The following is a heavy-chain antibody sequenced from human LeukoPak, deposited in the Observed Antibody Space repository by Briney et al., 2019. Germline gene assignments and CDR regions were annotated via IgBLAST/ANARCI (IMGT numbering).Heavy chain of an antibody. D-gene: IGHD2-2*01. CDR2: IHYSGST. J-gene: IGHJ5*02. V-gene: IGHV4-39*01. CDR3: ARPAPEYCSVTSCWGT. CDR1: GGAVSTSSHY. Sequence: SETLSLTCTVSGGAVSTSSHYWGWMRQAPGKGPEWIGSIHYSGSTSYKSSLKSRVTLSVDTSKNQFSLKLRSVTAADTAVYYCARPAPEYCSVTSCWGTWGQGTLVTVAS.